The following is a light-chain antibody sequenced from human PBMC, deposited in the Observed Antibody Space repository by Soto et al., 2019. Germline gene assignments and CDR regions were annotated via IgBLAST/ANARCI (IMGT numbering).Light chain of an antibody. J-gene: IGKJ4*01. CDR3: IQDYNYPLT. Sequence: AIQMSQSPSSLSASVGDRVTITCRTSQGSRSVLGWYQQKPGKAPNLLIYTASTLQSGVPSRFSGSGSSTDFTLTISSLQPEDFATYYCIQDYNYPLTFGGGTKVEIK. CDR2: TAS. CDR1: QGSRSV. V-gene: IGKV1-6*01.